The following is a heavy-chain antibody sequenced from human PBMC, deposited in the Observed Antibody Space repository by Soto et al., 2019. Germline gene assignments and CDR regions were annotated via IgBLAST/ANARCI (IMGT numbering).Heavy chain of an antibody. CDR2: IIPILGIA. D-gene: IGHD3-16*01. Sequence: SVKVSCKASGGTFSSYTISWVRQAPGQGLEWMGRIIPILGIANYAQKFQGRVTITADKSTSTAYMELSSLRSEDTAVYYCARGELGERNYFDYWGQGTLVTVS. CDR1: GGTFSSYT. V-gene: IGHV1-69*02. CDR3: ARGELGERNYFDY. J-gene: IGHJ4*02.